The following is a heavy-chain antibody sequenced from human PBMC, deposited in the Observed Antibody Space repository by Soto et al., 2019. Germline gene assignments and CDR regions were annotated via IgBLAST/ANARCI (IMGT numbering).Heavy chain of an antibody. CDR3: AQNGQPPYYNDGLDV. V-gene: IGHV1-18*01. D-gene: IGHD2-8*01. CDR1: GYTFTRYG. J-gene: IGHJ6*02. CDR2: ISGYNGDT. Sequence: QGHLVQSGAEVKKPGTSVKVSCKASGYTFTRYGISWVRQAPGQGLEWMGWISGYNGDTNYAQSLQGRVTMAIDTATSTAYMALRSLTSDHPAVYNCAQNGQPPYYNDGLDVWGQGTTLTVSS.